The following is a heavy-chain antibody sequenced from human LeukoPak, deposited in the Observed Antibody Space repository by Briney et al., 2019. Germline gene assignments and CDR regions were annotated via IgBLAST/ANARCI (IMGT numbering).Heavy chain of an antibody. J-gene: IGHJ3*01. D-gene: IGHD6-19*01. Sequence: ASVKVSCKASGGTFNNYTISWVRQAPGQGLEWMGGIIPIFGTANYAQKFQGRVTITADKSTSTVYMDLSSLRSEDTAVYYCARETEKQWQYWGQGTMATVSS. CDR1: GGTFNNYT. V-gene: IGHV1-69*06. CDR2: IIPIFGTA. CDR3: ARETEKQWQY.